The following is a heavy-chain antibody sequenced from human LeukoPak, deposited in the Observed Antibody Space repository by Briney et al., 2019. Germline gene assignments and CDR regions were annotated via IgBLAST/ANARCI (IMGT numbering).Heavy chain of an antibody. J-gene: IGHJ6*02. CDR3: ARNRDVHNGMDV. CDR2: IYYTGTT. Sequence: PSQTLSLSCTVSGGSISSGGYSWTWIRQHPGKGLEYIGYIYYTGTTYNNPSLKSRVTISVDTSKNQFSLKLTSVTAADTAVYYCARNRDVHNGMDVWGQGITVTVSS. CDR1: GGSISSGGYS. D-gene: IGHD3-10*01. V-gene: IGHV4-31*03.